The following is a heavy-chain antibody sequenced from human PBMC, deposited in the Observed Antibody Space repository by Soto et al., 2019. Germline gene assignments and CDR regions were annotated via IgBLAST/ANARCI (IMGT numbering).Heavy chain of an antibody. V-gene: IGHV1-69*01. CDR2: IIPIFGTA. J-gene: IGHJ4*02. Sequence: QVQLVQSGAEVKKPGSSVKVSCKASGGTFSSYAISWVRQAPGQGLEWMGGIIPIFGTANYAQKFQGRVTITADESTSTADMELSSLRSEDTAVYYCTRGRFLEWLSSAYYFDYWGQGTLVTVSS. CDR1: GGTFSSYA. D-gene: IGHD3-3*01. CDR3: TRGRFLEWLSSAYYFDY.